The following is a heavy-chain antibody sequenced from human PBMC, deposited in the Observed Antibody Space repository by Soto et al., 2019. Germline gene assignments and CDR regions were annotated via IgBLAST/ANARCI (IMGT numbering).Heavy chain of an antibody. CDR1: GYTFTNYG. V-gene: IGHV1-18*04. J-gene: IGHJ4*02. CDR3: ARGPAGGLRGGVSY. CDR2: ISAYNGDT. D-gene: IGHD2-15*01. Sequence: QVQLVQSGGEGKKPGASVKVSCKTSGYTFTNYGITWVRQAPGQGLKWMGWISAYNGDTNYAQKFQGRVIMTTDTSTTTAYMELRSLSSDDTAVYYCARGPAGGLRGGVSYWGQGTLVTVSS.